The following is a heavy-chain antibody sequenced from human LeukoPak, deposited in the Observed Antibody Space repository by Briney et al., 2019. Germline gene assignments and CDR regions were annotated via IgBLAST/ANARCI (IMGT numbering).Heavy chain of an antibody. D-gene: IGHD3-10*01. CDR1: EFTFSSYE. CDR2: ISSSGSTI. CDR3: ASSLGEHYALDI. J-gene: IGHJ3*02. V-gene: IGHV3-48*03. Sequence: GGSLRLSCTASEFTFSSYEMDGVRQAPGKGLEWVSYISSSGSTIYYADSVKGRFTISRDNAKNSLYLQMNSLRAEDTAVYYCASSLGEHYALDIWGQGTMVTVSS.